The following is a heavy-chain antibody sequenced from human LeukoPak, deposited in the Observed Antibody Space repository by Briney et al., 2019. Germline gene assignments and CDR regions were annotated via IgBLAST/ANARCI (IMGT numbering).Heavy chain of an antibody. J-gene: IGHJ4*02. CDR2: INHSGSA. V-gene: IGHV4-34*01. Sequence: SETLSLTCAVSGGSFSGYYWTWIRQPPGKGLEWIGEINHSGSANYNPSLMSRVTISLDTSKNHFSLNLSSVTAADTAVYYCARASSSGWYGPFDYWGQGTLVTVSS. CDR3: ARASSSGWYGPFDY. D-gene: IGHD6-19*01. CDR1: GGSFSGYY.